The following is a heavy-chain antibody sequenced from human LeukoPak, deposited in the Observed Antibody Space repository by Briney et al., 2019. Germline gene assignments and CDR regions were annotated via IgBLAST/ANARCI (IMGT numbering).Heavy chain of an antibody. V-gene: IGHV1-69*05. J-gene: IGHJ5*02. CDR3: ATSGYSSSWYNL. CDR1: GGSFSSYA. D-gene: IGHD2-15*01. CDR2: IIAIFGTT. Sequence: SVKVSCKASGGSFSSYAISWVRQAPGQGLEWMGGIIAIFGTTNYAQKFQGRVTITTDESTSTAYMEMSSLTSEDTAVYYCATSGYSSSWYNLWGQGTLVTVSS.